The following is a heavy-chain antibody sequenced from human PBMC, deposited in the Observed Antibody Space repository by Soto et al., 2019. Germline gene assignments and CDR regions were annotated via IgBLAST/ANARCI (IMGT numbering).Heavy chain of an antibody. V-gene: IGHV5-51*01. CDR2: IYPGDSDT. CDR1: GYSFTSYW. D-gene: IGHD3-22*01. CDR3: ASHTNYYDSSGYEDFDI. J-gene: IGHJ3*02. Sequence: ESLKISCRGSGYSFTSYWIGWVRQMPGKGLEWMGIIYPGDSDTRYSPSFQGQVTISADKSISTAYLQWSSLKASDTAMYYCASHTNYYDSSGYEDFDIWGQGTMVTVSS.